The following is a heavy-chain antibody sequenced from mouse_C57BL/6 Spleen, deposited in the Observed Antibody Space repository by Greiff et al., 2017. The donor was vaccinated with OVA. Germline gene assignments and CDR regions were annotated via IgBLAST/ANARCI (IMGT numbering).Heavy chain of an antibody. CDR3: ARKLGWGDY. D-gene: IGHD4-1*01. CDR2: ISYDGSN. CDR1: GYSITSGYY. J-gene: IGHJ4*01. Sequence: VQLQQSGPGLVKPSQSLSLTCSVTGYSITSGYYWNWIRQFPGNKLEWMGYISYDGSNNYNPSLKNRISITRDTSKNQFFLKLNSVTTEDTATYYCARKLGWGDYWGQGTSVTVSS. V-gene: IGHV3-6*01.